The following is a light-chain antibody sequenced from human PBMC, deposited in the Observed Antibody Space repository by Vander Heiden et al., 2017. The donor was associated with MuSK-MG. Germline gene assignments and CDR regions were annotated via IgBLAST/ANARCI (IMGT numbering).Light chain of an antibody. CDR1: QSISRF. Sequence: DTEMTQSPSSLSASVGDRVTISCRASQSISRFLNWFQQRPGKAPKLLIVAASSLRSGVPSRFSGSGSRTDFTLTIIRLQPEDFATYYCQHTDSPPDTFGQGTPVDIK. CDR2: AAS. V-gene: IGKV1-39*01. J-gene: IGKJ5*01. CDR3: QHTDSPPDT.